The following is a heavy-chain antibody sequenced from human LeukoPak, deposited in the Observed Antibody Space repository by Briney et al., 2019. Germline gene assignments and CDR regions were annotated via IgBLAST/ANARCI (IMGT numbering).Heavy chain of an antibody. Sequence: SVKVSCKASGGTFSSYAISWVRQAPGQGLEWMGGIIPIFGTANYAQKFQGRVTITADKSTSTAYMELSSLRSEDTAVYYCARDGRLGELSLDYWGQGTLVTVSS. J-gene: IGHJ4*02. V-gene: IGHV1-69*06. CDR1: GGTFSSYA. CDR3: ARDGRLGELSLDY. D-gene: IGHD3-16*02. CDR2: IIPIFGTA.